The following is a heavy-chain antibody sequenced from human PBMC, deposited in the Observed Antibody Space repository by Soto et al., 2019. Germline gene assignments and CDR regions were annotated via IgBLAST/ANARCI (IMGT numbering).Heavy chain of an antibody. J-gene: IGHJ3*02. V-gene: IGHV3-33*01. CDR3: ARSGGGYNPLDAFDI. D-gene: IGHD5-12*01. CDR1: GFTFSSYG. Sequence: QVQLVESGGGVVQPGRSLRLSCAASGFTFSSYGMHWVRQAPGKGLEWVAVIWYDGSNKYYADSVKGRFTISRDNSKTTLDLQMNSLGAEDTAVYYCARSGGGYNPLDAFDIWGQGTMVTVSS. CDR2: IWYDGSNK.